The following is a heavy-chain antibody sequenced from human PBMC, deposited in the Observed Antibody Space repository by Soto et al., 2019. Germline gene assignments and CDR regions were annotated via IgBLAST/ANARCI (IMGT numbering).Heavy chain of an antibody. CDR1: GFTFSSYA. CDR3: AKDNLRWLRAFDI. CDR2: ISGSGGST. D-gene: IGHD6-19*01. V-gene: IGHV3-23*01. J-gene: IGHJ3*02. Sequence: PGGSLRLSCAASGFTFSSYAMSWVRQAPGKGLEWVSAISGSGGSTYYTDSVKGRFTISRDNSKNTLYLQMNSLRAEDTAVYYCAKDNLRWLRAFDIWGQGTMVTVSS.